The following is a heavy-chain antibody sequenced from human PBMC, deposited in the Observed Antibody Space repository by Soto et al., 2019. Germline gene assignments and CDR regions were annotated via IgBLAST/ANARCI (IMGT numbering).Heavy chain of an antibody. J-gene: IGHJ5*02. Sequence: QLQLQESGSGLVKPSQTLSLTCAVSGGSISSGGYSWSWIRQPPGKGLEWIGYIYHRGSTYYNPSIKCRVTISVDRSKNQFSLKLSSATAEDTDVYYCSRVPDRWGQGTLVTVSS. CDR2: IYHRGST. CDR1: GGSISSGGYS. V-gene: IGHV4-30-2*01. CDR3: SRVPDR. D-gene: IGHD2-2*01.